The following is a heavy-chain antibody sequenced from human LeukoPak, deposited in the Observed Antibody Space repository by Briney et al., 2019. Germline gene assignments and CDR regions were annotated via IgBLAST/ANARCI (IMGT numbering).Heavy chain of an antibody. V-gene: IGHV3-23*01. CDR2: IFPSGGEI. J-gene: IGHJ4*02. Sequence: GGSLRRSCAASGFTFSTFAMIWVRQPPGKGLEWVSSIFPSGGEIHYADSVRGRFTISRDNSKSTLSLQMNSLRAEDTAIYYCATYRQVLLPFESWGQGTLVTVSS. D-gene: IGHD2-8*02. CDR1: GFTFSTFA. CDR3: ATYRQVLLPFES.